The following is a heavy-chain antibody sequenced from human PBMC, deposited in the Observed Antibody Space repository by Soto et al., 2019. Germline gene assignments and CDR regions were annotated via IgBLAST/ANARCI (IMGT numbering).Heavy chain of an antibody. V-gene: IGHV1-2*04. CDR2: INPNSGGT. J-gene: IGHJ6*02. Sequence: ASVKVSCKASGYTFTSYGLNWVRQAPGQGLEWMGWINPNSGGTNYAQKFQGWVTMTRDTSISTAYMELSRLRSDDTAVYYCARDHSGSYYPDTYYYGMDVWGQGTTVTVSS. CDR3: ARDHSGSYYPDTYYYGMDV. D-gene: IGHD1-26*01. CDR1: GYTFTSYG.